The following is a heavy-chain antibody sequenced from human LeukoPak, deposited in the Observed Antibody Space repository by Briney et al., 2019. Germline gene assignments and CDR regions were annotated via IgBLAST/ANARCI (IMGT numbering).Heavy chain of an antibody. J-gene: IGHJ4*02. CDR1: GFTFTTYW. Sequence: GGSLRLSCAASGFTFTTYWMSWVRQPPGKGLEWVANIKQDGTEKYYVDSVKGRFTISRDNAKNSLYLQMNSLRVEDTAVYYCARALRAVRGYYFDYWGQGNLVTVSS. CDR2: IKQDGTEK. V-gene: IGHV3-7*01. D-gene: IGHD5/OR15-5a*01. CDR3: ARALRAVRGYYFDY.